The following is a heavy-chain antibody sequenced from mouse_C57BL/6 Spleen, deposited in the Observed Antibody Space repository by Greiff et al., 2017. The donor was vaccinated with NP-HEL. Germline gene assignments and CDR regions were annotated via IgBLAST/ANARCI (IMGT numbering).Heavy chain of an antibody. CDR2: IYPGSGST. J-gene: IGHJ4*01. CDR3: ARRSHYYGSSYDYAMDY. Sequence: QVQLQQPGAELVKPGASVKMSCKASGYTFTSYWITWVKQRPGQGLEWIGDIYPGSGSTNYNEKFKSKATLTVDTSSSTAYMQLSSLTSEDSAVYYCARRSHYYGSSYDYAMDYWGQGTSVTVSS. D-gene: IGHD1-1*01. V-gene: IGHV1-55*01. CDR1: GYTFTSYW.